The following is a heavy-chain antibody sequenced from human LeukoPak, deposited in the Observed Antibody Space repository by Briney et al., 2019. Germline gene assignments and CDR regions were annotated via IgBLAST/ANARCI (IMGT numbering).Heavy chain of an antibody. D-gene: IGHD3-22*01. J-gene: IGHJ4*02. CDR2: IYASGGT. CDR3: ARVELSSGYGY. Sequence: SETLSLTCTVSGYSISSGYYWGWIRQPPGKGLEWIGSIYASGGTYYNPSLKSRVTISVYTSKNQFSLKLSSVTAADTAVYYCARVELSSGYGYWGQGTLVTVSS. CDR1: GYSISSGYY. V-gene: IGHV4-38-2*02.